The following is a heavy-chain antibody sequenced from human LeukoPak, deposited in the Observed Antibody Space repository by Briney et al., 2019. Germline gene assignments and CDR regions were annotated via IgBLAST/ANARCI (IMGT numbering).Heavy chain of an antibody. J-gene: IGHJ4*02. CDR3: ARGGPSYDYVWGSYRTNPFDY. CDR1: GGSISSGGYY. Sequence: SQTLSLTCTVSGGSISSGGYYWSWIRQHPGKGLEWIGYIYYSGSTYYNPSLKSRVTISVDTSKNQFSLKLSSVTAADTAVYYCARGGPSYDYVWGSYRTNPFDYWGQGTLVTVSS. D-gene: IGHD3-16*02. CDR2: IYYSGST. V-gene: IGHV4-31*03.